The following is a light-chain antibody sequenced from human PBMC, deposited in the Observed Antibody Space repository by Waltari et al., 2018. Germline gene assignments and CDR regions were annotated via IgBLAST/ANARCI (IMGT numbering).Light chain of an antibody. CDR2: EDY. J-gene: IGLJ3*02. CDR1: SGSIASNL. Sequence: NFMLTQPHSVSESPGKTVTISCTRSSGSIASNLVELFQQRPGSAPTTVIYEDYQRPSGVPDRFSGSIDSSSNSAFLTISGLKTEDEADYYCQSYDGINWMFGGGTKLTVL. V-gene: IGLV6-57*03. CDR3: QSYDGINWM.